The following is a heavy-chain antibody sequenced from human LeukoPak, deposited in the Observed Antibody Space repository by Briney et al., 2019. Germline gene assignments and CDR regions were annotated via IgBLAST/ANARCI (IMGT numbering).Heavy chain of an antibody. Sequence: GGSLRLSCAASGFTFKNNWMHWVRQAPGKGLMWVSHINTDGTRTTYADSVRGRFTISRDNAKSTLYLQMSSLKAEDTAVYYCARIIGYSNQFDYWGQGTLVTVSS. CDR2: INTDGTRT. D-gene: IGHD5-18*01. J-gene: IGHJ4*02. V-gene: IGHV3-74*01. CDR1: GFTFKNNW. CDR3: ARIIGYSNQFDY.